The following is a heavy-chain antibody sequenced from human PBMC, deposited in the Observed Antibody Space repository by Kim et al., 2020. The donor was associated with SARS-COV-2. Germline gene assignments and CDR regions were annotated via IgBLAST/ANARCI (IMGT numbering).Heavy chain of an antibody. CDR2: ISSNGGST. D-gene: IGHD1-7*01. CDR1: GFTFSSYA. J-gene: IGHJ2*01. Sequence: GGSLRLSCSASGFTFSSYAMHWVRQAPGKGLEYVSAISSNGGSTYYADSVKGRFTISRDNSKNTLYLQMSSLRAEDTAVYYCVKGGITGTTGTDWYFDLWGRGTLVTVSS. V-gene: IGHV3-64D*09. CDR3: VKGGITGTTGTDWYFDL.